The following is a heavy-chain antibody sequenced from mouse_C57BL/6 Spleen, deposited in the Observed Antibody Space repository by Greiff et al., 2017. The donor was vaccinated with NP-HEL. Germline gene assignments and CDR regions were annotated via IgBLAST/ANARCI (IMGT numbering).Heavy chain of an antibody. CDR1: GYTFTSYW. V-gene: IGHV1-61*01. J-gene: IGHJ1*03. CDR3: ARRGGRYFDV. CDR2: IYPSDSET. Sequence: VQLQQPGAELVRPGSSVKLSCKASGYTFTSYWMDWVKQRPGQGLEWIGNIYPSDSETHYNQKFKDKATLTVDKSSSTAYMQLSSLTSEDSAVYYCARRGGRYFDVWGTGTTVTVSS.